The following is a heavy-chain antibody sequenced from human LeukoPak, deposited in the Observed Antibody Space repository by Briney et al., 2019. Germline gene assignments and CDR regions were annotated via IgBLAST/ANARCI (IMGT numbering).Heavy chain of an antibody. Sequence: GGSLRLSCAASGFTFGRYAMTWARQAPGKGLEWVSGVSNSGATTNYTDSVKGRFTISRDNSKNTLLLQMNSLRAEDTAVYYCVKDRETYPSGYFDYWGQGTLVTVSS. CDR1: GFTFGRYA. CDR3: VKDRETYPSGYFDY. V-gene: IGHV3-23*01. CDR2: VSNSGATT. J-gene: IGHJ4*02. D-gene: IGHD5-24*01.